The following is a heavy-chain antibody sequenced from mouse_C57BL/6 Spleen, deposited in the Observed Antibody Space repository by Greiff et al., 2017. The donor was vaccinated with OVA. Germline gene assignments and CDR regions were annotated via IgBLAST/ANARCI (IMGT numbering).Heavy chain of an antibody. V-gene: IGHV1-15*01. CDR2: IDPETGGT. D-gene: IGHD2-5*01. CDR3: TRAYSNRDWYFDV. CDR1: GYTFTDYE. J-gene: IGHJ1*03. Sequence: QVQLQQSGAELVRPGASVTLSCKASGYTFTDYEMHWVKQTPVHGLEWIGAIDPETGGTAYNQKFKGKAILTADKSSSTAYMELRSLTSEDSAVYYCTRAYSNRDWYFDVWGTGTTVTVSS.